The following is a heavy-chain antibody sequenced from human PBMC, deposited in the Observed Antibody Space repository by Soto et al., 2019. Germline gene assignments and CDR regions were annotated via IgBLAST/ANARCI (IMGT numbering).Heavy chain of an antibody. CDR2: ISSSGSTI. V-gene: IGHV3-48*03. J-gene: IGHJ6*02. D-gene: IGHD3-3*01. CDR1: GFTFSSYE. CDR3: ARTGFIHHYDFWSGPLYGMDV. Sequence: GGSLRLSCAASGFTFSSYEMNWDRQAPGKGLEWVSYISSSGSTIYYADSVKGRFTISRDNAKNSLYLQMNSLRAEDTAVYYCARTGFIHHYDFWSGPLYGMDVWGQGTTVTVSS.